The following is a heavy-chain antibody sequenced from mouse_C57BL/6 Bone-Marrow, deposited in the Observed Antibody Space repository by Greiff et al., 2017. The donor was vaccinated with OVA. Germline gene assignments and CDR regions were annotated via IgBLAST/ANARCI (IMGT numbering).Heavy chain of an antibody. J-gene: IGHJ4*01. D-gene: IGHD2-5*01. CDR1: GYTFTSYW. V-gene: IGHV1-55*01. Sequence: VQLQQPGAELVKPGASVKMCKASGYTFTSYWITWVKQRPGQGLEWIGDIYPGSGSTNYNEKFKSKATLTVDTSSSTAYMQLSSLTSEDSAVYYCAREGSSNYLFFYAMDYWGQGTSVTVSS. CDR2: IYPGSGST. CDR3: AREGSSNYLFFYAMDY.